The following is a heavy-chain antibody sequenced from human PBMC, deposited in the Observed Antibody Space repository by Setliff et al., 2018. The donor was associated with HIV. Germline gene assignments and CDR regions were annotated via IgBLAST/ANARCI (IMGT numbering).Heavy chain of an antibody. Sequence: PSETLSLTCTVSGGSIWNYYWSWIRQPPGKGLEWIGNIYYSGNTNYNPSFKSRVTISVDTSKNQFSLKLSFVTAADTAVYYCARGLVVVTDSDYDTNYYYYYYMDVWGKGTTVTVSS. CDR2: IYYSGNT. V-gene: IGHV4-59*12. J-gene: IGHJ6*03. CDR1: GGSIWNYY. CDR3: ARGLVVVTDSDYDTNYYYYYYMDV. D-gene: IGHD5-12*01.